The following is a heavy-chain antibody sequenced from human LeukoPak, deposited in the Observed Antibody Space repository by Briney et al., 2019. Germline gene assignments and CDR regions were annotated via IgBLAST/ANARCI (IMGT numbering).Heavy chain of an antibody. Sequence: PSETLSLTCPVSGGSISSYYWRWIRQRPGKGLEWIGYIYYSGSTNYNPSLKSRGTISIDTSRKQFFLKLNSVTAADTAVYFCALAPNSNWFDFWGPGTLVTVSS. CDR3: ALAPNSNWFDF. V-gene: IGHV4-59*03. D-gene: IGHD2-8*01. CDR2: IYYSGST. J-gene: IGHJ5*01. CDR1: GGSISSYY.